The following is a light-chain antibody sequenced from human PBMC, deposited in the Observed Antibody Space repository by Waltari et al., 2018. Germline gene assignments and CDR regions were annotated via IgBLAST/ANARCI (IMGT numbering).Light chain of an antibody. J-gene: IGKJ4*02. V-gene: IGKV3-11*01. CDR2: DAS. CDR1: QSVGTY. CDR3: QQRRSWPLT. Sequence: EIVLPQSPAILFFSPGEGATLSCRASQSVGTYLAWYQQRPGQSPRLLIYDASYRATGIPARFSGSGSETDFTLAISSLQPEDFAVYYCQQRRSWPLTFGGGTRVQI.